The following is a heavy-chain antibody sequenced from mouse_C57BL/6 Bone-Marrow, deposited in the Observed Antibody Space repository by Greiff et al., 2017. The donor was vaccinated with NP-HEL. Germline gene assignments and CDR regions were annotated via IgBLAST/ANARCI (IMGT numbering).Heavy chain of an antibody. CDR1: GYTFTSYW. D-gene: IGHD1-1*01. CDR2: IDPSDSYT. Sequence: QVQLQQPGAELVMPGASVKLSCKASGYTFTSYWLHWVKQRPGPGLEWIVEIDPSDSYTNYNQKFKGKSTLTVDKSSSTAYMQLSSLTSEDSAVYYCARENYGTSYYFDYWGQGTTLTVSS. CDR3: ARENYGTSYYFDY. V-gene: IGHV1-69*01. J-gene: IGHJ2*01.